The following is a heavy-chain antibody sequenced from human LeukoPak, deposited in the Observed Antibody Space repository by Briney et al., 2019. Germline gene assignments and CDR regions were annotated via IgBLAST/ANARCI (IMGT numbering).Heavy chain of an antibody. J-gene: IGHJ4*02. CDR1: GFTFSSYS. CDR2: ISSSSSYI. CDR3: ARDIGDYEGGNFDY. D-gene: IGHD4-17*01. V-gene: IGHV3-21*01. Sequence: GGSLRLSCAASGFTFSSYSMNWVRQAPGKGLEWVSSISSSSSYIYYADSVKGRFAISRDNAKNSLYLQMNSLRAEDTAVYYCARDIGDYEGGNFDYWGQGTLVTVSS.